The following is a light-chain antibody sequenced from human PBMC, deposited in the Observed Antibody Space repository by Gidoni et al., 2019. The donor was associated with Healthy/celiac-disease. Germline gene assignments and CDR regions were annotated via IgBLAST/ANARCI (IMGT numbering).Light chain of an antibody. CDR2: EGS. CDR3: CSYAGSSTFWV. Sequence: QSALPQPASVSGSPGQSITISCTGTSSDVGSYNLVSWYQQHPGKDPKLMIYEGSKRPSGVSNRFSGSKSGNTASLTISGLQAEDEADYYCCSYAGSSTFWVFGGGTKLTVL. J-gene: IGLJ3*02. V-gene: IGLV2-23*01. CDR1: SSDVGSYNL.